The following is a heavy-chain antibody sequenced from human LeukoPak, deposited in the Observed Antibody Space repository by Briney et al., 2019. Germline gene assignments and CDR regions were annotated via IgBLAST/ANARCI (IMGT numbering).Heavy chain of an antibody. V-gene: IGHV4-61*02. CDR1: GDSLNGDLYY. CDR3: ARGSGWNSFDP. D-gene: IGHD6-19*01. CDR2: FYTNGWT. J-gene: IGHJ5*02. Sequence: PSQTLSLTCTISGDSLNGDLYYWAWIRQPAGKRLGWIGRFYTNGWTDYNPSLKSRVTISVNTSKNQYSLKLSFVTATDTAFYYCARGSGWNSFDPWGQGTLVTVSS.